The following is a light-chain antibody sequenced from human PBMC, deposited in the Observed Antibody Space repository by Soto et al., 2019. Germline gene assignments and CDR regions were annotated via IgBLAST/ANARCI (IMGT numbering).Light chain of an antibody. J-gene: IGKJ1*01. CDR1: QSVSSSY. V-gene: IGKV3-20*01. CDR3: QQYGSSPRT. Sequence: EIVLTQSLGTLSLCPGERATLSCRASQSVSSSYLAWFQQKPGQAPRLLIYGASSRATGIPDRFSGSGSGTDFTLTISRLEPEDFAVYFCQQYGSSPRTFGQGTKVDI. CDR2: GAS.